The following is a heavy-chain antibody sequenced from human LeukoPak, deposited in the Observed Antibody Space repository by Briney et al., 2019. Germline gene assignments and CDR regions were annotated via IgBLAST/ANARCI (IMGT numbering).Heavy chain of an antibody. CDR2: IYYSGST. V-gene: IGHV4-31*03. D-gene: IGHD2-21*02. CDR1: GGSISSGGYY. J-gene: IGHJ4*02. CDR3: ARLGVTATNRGFDY. Sequence: PSQTLSLTCTVSGGSISSGGYYWSWIRQHPGKGLERIGYIYYSGSTYYNPSLKSRVTISVDTSKNQFSLKLSSVTAADTAVYYCARLGVTATNRGFDYWGQGTLVTVSS.